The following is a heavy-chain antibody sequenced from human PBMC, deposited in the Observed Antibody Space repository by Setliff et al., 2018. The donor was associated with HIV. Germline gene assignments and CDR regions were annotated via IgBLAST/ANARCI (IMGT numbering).Heavy chain of an antibody. Sequence: PGESLKISCAASGFTFSSYAMSWVRQAPGKGLEWVSAISGSGGSTYYADSVKGRFTISRDNSKNTLYLQMNSLRAEDTAVYYCATGGGPLVYYYYMDVWGKGTTVTVSS. CDR3: ATGGGPLVYYYYMDV. CDR1: GFTFSSYA. CDR2: ISGSGGST. V-gene: IGHV3-23*01. J-gene: IGHJ6*03. D-gene: IGHD3-10*01.